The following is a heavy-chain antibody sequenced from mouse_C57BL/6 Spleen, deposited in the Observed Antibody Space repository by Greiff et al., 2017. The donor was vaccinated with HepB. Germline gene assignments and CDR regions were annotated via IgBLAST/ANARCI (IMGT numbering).Heavy chain of an antibody. CDR1: GYTFTSYW. D-gene: IGHD2-2*01. Sequence: QVQLQQPGAELVRPGSSVKLSCKASGYTFTSYWMHWVKQRPIQGLEWIGNIDPSDSETHYNQKFKDKATLTVDKSSSTAYMQLSSLTSEDSAVYYCAREGGYGYDEGYYFDYWGQGTTLTVSS. CDR3: AREGGYGYDEGYYFDY. J-gene: IGHJ2*01. V-gene: IGHV1-52*01. CDR2: IDPSDSET.